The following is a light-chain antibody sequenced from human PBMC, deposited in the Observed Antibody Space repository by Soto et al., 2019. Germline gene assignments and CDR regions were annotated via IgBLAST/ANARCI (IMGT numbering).Light chain of an antibody. CDR3: SSYTTTSTLV. Sequence: QSVLTQPASVSGSPGQSISISCTGTSSDVGAFSRVSWYQHHPDKAPKLIISEVRNRPSGISYRFTGSKSGNTASLTISGLQTEDEADYYCSSYTTTSTLVFGGGTKLTVL. J-gene: IGLJ3*02. V-gene: IGLV2-14*01. CDR2: EVR. CDR1: SSDVGAFSR.